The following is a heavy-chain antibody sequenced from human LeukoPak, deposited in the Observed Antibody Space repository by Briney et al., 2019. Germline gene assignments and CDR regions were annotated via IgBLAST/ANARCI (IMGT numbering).Heavy chain of an antibody. Sequence: RTGGSLRLSCAASGFTFSSYSMNWVRQAPGKGLEWVSSISSSSSYIYYADSVKGRFTISRDNAKNSLYLQMNSLRAEDTAVYYCARAYSSRWSTCAFDSWGQGTMVTVSS. CDR3: ARAYSSRWSTCAFDS. CDR1: GFTFSSYS. V-gene: IGHV3-21*01. D-gene: IGHD6-13*01. J-gene: IGHJ3*02. CDR2: ISSSSSYI.